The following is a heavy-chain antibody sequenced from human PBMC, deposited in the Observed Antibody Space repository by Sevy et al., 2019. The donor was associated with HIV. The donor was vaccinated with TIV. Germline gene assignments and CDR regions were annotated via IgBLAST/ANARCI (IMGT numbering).Heavy chain of an antibody. CDR3: ASAPYGSGSSYYFDY. CDR1: GFTFSNYW. V-gene: IGHV3-7*01. J-gene: IGHJ4*02. CDR2: INQDGSEK. Sequence: GGSLRLSCAASGFTFSNYWMSWVRQAPGKGPEWVAHINQDGSEKYYVHPVKGRFTVSRDNAKNSLYLQMNSLGDEDTAVYYCASAPYGSGSSYYFDYWGQGARVTVSS. D-gene: IGHD3-10*01.